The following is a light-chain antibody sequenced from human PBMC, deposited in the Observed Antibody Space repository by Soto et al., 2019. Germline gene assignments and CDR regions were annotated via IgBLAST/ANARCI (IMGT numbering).Light chain of an antibody. V-gene: IGLV2-14*01. J-gene: IGLJ1*01. CDR2: DVR. Sequence: QSDLTQPASVSGSPGQSITISCTGTTSDIGGYNFVSWYQQHPGKAPKLLIYDVRNRPSGVSNRFSGSKSGNTASLTISGLQAEDEADYYCNSYRTISTYVFGSGTKVTVL. CDR3: NSYRTISTYV. CDR1: TSDIGGYNF.